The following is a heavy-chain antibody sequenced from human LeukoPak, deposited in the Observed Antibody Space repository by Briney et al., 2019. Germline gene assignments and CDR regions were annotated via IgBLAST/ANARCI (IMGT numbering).Heavy chain of an antibody. CDR3: ARVLVAIGGDFDF. Sequence: GASVKVSCKASGYNFSGYYIHWVRQARQAPGQGLEWMGWINPNSGGTNYAQKLQGRVTMTRDTSVSTAYMELNRLRSDDTAVYYCARVLVAIGGDFDFWGQGTLVTVSS. J-gene: IGHJ4*02. V-gene: IGHV1-2*02. CDR2: INPNSGGT. D-gene: IGHD3-16*01. CDR1: GYNFSGYY.